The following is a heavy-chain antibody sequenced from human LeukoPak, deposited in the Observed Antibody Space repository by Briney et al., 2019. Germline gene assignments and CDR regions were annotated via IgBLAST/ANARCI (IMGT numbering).Heavy chain of an antibody. Sequence: SETLSLTCTVSGGPISSGDYYWSWIRQPPGKGLEWIGYIYYSGSTYYNPSLKSRVTISVDTSKNQFSLKLSSVTAADTAVYYCARAPTRVGAYFDYWGQGTLVTVSS. CDR2: IYYSGST. CDR1: GGPISSGDYY. CDR3: ARAPTRVGAYFDY. V-gene: IGHV4-30-4*01. J-gene: IGHJ4*02. D-gene: IGHD1-26*01.